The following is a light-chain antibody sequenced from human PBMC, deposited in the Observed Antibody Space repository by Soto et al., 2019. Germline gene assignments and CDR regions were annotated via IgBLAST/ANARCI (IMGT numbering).Light chain of an antibody. CDR3: AAWDDSLSAPVV. CDR1: SSNIGSNY. V-gene: IGLV1-47*01. CDR2: RNN. Sequence: QSVLTQPPSASGTPGQRATISCSGSSSNIGSNYVYWYQQLPGTAPKLLIYRNNQRPSGVPDRFSGSKSGTSASLAISGLRSEDEADYYCAAWDDSLSAPVVFGGGTKLTVL. J-gene: IGLJ2*01.